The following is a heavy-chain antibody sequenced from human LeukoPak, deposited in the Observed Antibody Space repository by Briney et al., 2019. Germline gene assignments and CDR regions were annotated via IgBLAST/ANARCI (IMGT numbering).Heavy chain of an antibody. J-gene: IGHJ5*02. CDR3: ARGLASLWFGETYWFDP. CDR1: GYTFTGYY. CDR2: INPNSGGT. Sequence: ASVKVSCKASGYTFTGYYMHWVRQAPGQGLEWMGWINPNSGGTNYAQKFQGRVTMTRDTSISTAYMELSRLTSDDTAVYYCARGLASLWFGETYWFDPWGQGTLVTVSS. D-gene: IGHD3-10*01. V-gene: IGHV1-2*02.